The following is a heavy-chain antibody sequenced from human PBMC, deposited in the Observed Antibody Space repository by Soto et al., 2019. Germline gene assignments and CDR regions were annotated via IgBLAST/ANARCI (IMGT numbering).Heavy chain of an antibody. D-gene: IGHD1-26*01. J-gene: IGHJ4*02. CDR1: GFTFSDYS. CDR2: ISGDSGHI. V-gene: IGHV3-21*01. Sequence: GGSLRLSCAASGFTFSDYSMNWVRQAPGKGLEWVSSISGDSGHIYYADSLKGRFTISRDNAKNSLYLQMNSLRAEDTAVYYCTRHWLATREFDYWGQGTLVTVSS. CDR3: TRHWLATREFDY.